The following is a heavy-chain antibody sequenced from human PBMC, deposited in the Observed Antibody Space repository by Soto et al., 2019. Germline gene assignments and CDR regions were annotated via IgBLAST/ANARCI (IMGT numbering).Heavy chain of an antibody. V-gene: IGHV4-31*03. CDR1: RAFINSGGFY. CDR3: VRGGIAGHWFDP. D-gene: IGHD2-15*01. CDR2: IFHSGST. J-gene: IGHJ5*02. Sequence: QVQLQESGPGLVKPTQTLSLTCSVSRAFINSGGFYYSWIRQPPGKGLEWLGYIFHSGSTLYNPSRRCRLTLSADTSRNQLSLYLTSVTAADTAVYYCVRGGIAGHWFDPWGQGILVTVSS.